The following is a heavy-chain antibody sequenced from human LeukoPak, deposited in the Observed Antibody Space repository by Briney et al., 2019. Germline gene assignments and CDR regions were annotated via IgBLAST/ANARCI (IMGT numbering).Heavy chain of an antibody. V-gene: IGHV4-34*01. Sequence: SETLSLTCAVYGGPFSGYYWSWIRQPPGKGLEWIGEINHSGSTNYNPSLKSRVTISVDTSKNQFSLKLSSVTAADTAVYYCARGPFNRTTVVMLFDYWGQGTLVTVSS. J-gene: IGHJ4*02. CDR1: GGPFSGYY. CDR2: INHSGST. D-gene: IGHD4-23*01. CDR3: ARGPFNRTTVVMLFDY.